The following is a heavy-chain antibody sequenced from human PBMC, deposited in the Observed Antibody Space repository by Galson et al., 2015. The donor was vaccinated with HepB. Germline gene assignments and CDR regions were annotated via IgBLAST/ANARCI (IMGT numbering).Heavy chain of an antibody. CDR2: ISYDGSNK. V-gene: IGHV3-30*18. J-gene: IGHJ4*02. D-gene: IGHD3-22*01. CDR1: GFTFSSYG. Sequence: SLRLSCAASGFTFSSYGMHWVRQAPGKGLEWVAVISYDGSNKYYADSVKGRFTISRDNSKNTLYLQMNSLRAEDTAVYYCAKLGDDSSGYRYWGQGTLVTVSS. CDR3: AKLGDDSSGYRY.